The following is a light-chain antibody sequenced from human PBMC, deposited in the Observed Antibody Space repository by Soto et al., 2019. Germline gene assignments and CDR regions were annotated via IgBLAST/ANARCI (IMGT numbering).Light chain of an antibody. V-gene: IGKV3D-15*01. J-gene: IGKJ5*01. CDR3: QQYKNWPAIT. CDR2: AAS. CDR1: QSVTSN. Sequence: EIVMTQSPATLSVAPVERATLSCLASQSVTSNLAWYQQKRGQAPRLLIYAASTRATGVPARFSGSGSGTEFTLTISSLQSEDFAVYYCQQYKNWPAITFGQGTRLE.